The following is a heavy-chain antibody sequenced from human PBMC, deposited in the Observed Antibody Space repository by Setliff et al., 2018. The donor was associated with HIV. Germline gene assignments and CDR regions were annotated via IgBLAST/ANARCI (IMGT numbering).Heavy chain of an antibody. CDR1: GGSISGYY. CDR3: ARGVNFDY. J-gene: IGHJ4*02. D-gene: IGHD3-3*01. CDR2: IYYSGST. Sequence: SETLSLTCTVSGGSISGYYWSWIRQPPGKGLEWIGYIYYSGSTYYNPSLQSRVTISVDTSRNQFSLKLTSVTAADTAIYYCARGVNFDYWGQGTQVTVSS. V-gene: IGHV4-59*01.